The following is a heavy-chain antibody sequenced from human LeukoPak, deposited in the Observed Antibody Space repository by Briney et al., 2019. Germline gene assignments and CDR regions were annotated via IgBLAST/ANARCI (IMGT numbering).Heavy chain of an antibody. CDR1: GDSISSNSYY. V-gene: IGHV4-39*07. CDR2: INHSGST. D-gene: IGHD3-9*01. J-gene: IGHJ4*02. Sequence: PSETLSLTCAVSGDSISSNSYYWSWIRQPPGKGLEWIGEINHSGSTNYNPSLKSRVTISVDTSKNQFSLKLSSVTAADTAVYYCARRERYDILTGYYKFGRRYFDYWGQGTLVTVSS. CDR3: ARRERYDILTGYYKFGRRYFDY.